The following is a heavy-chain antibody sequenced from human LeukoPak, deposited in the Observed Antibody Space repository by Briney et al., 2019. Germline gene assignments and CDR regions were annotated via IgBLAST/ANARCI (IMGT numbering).Heavy chain of an antibody. D-gene: IGHD1-26*01. CDR2: INPNSGGT. CDR3: ARRGGSSRAFDY. CDR1: GYTLTGYY. J-gene: IGHJ4*02. V-gene: IGHV1-2*02. Sequence: ASVKVSCKASGYTLTGYYMHWVRQAPGQGLEWMGWINPNSGGTNYAQKFQGRVTMTRDTSISTAYMELSRLRSDDTAVYYCARRGGSSRAFDYWGQGTLVTVSS.